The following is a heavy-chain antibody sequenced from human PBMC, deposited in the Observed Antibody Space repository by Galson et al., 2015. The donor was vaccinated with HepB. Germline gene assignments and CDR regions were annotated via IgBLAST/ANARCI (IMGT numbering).Heavy chain of an antibody. V-gene: IGHV3-7*03. J-gene: IGHJ4*02. CDR1: GFTFSSYW. CDR2: IKQDGSEK. Sequence: SLRLSCAASGFTFSSYWMSWVRQAPGKGLEWVANIKQDGSEKYYVDSVKGRFTISRDNAKNSLYLQMNSLRAEDTAVYYCARAKRGSWYFLDYWGQGTLVTVSS. CDR3: ARAKRGSWYFLDY. D-gene: IGHD6-13*01.